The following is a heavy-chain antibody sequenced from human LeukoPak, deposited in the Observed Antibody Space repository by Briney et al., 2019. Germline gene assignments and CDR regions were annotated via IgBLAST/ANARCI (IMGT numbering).Heavy chain of an antibody. CDR3: ARQGLGSGWTFDY. V-gene: IGHV4-39*01. Sequence: TSETLSLTCTVSGGSISSSSYYWGWIRQPPGKGLEWIGSIYYSGSTYYNPSLKSRVTISVDTSKNQFSLKLSSVTAADTAVYYCARQGLGSGWTFDYWGQGTLVTVPS. J-gene: IGHJ4*02. D-gene: IGHD6-19*01. CDR2: IYYSGST. CDR1: GGSISSSSYY.